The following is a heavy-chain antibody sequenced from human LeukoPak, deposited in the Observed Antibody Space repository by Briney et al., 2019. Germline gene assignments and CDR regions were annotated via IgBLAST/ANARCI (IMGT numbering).Heavy chain of an antibody. J-gene: IGHJ6*02. D-gene: IGHD6-13*01. CDR3: AKDLEQQLLDFYYYYGMDV. CDR1: GFTFSSYG. CDR2: ISYDGSNK. V-gene: IGHV3-30*18. Sequence: QSGGSLRLSCAASGFTFSSYGMHWVRQAPGKGLEWVAVISYDGSNKYYADSVKGRFTISRDNSKNTLYLQMNSLRAEDTAVYYCAKDLEQQLLDFYYYYGMDVWGQGTTVTVSS.